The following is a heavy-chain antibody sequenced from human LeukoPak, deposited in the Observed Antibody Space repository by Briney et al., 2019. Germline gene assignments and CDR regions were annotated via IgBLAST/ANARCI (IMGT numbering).Heavy chain of an antibody. CDR1: GFTFSSYA. CDR3: AKVLDYYDSSGYFDY. Sequence: GGSLRLSCAASGFTFSSYAMSWVRQAPGKGLEWVSAISGSGGSTYYADSVKGRFTISRDNSKNTLYLQMNSLRAEDMAVYYCAKVLDYYDSSGYFDYWGQGTLVTVSS. D-gene: IGHD3-22*01. J-gene: IGHJ4*02. CDR2: ISGSGGST. V-gene: IGHV3-23*01.